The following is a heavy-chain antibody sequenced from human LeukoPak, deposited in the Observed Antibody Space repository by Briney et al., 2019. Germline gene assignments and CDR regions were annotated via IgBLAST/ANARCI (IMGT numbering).Heavy chain of an antibody. CDR2: THRSGDT. CDR3: ATRHHSRTYMVPLDS. Sequence: SETLSLTCAVYGVSISSDNWWTWVRQPPGKGLEWIGETHRSGDTRYNPSLNGRVTISMDNSKNQLSLNLISVTAADTAIYFCATRHHSRTYMVPLDSWGQGTLVTVSS. V-gene: IGHV4/OR15-8*02. CDR1: GVSISSDNW. D-gene: IGHD3-10*01. J-gene: IGHJ4*02.